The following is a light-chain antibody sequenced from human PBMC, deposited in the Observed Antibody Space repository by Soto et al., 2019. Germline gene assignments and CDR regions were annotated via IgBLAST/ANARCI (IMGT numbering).Light chain of an antibody. J-gene: IGKJ1*01. CDR1: QSVSSTY. V-gene: IGKV3-20*01. CDR3: QQYGSSRT. Sequence: EIVLTQSPGTLSLSPGERATLSCRASQSVSSTYLAWYQQKPGQAPRLLIYGASGRATGIPDRFSGSGSGTDFTLTISRLEPEDFVVYYCQQYGSSRTFGHGTKVEIK. CDR2: GAS.